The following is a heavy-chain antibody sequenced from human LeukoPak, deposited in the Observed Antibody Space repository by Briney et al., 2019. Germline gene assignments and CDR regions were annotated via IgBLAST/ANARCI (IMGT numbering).Heavy chain of an antibody. CDR1: GFNFDRYT. V-gene: IGHV3-43*01. Sequence: HPGGSLRLSCATSGFNFDRYTIHWVRQAPGKGLEWVSLAGWAGGTTFYSDSVRGRFTISRDSGRKSVYLQMNSLRAEDTAVYYCAKPSGEWEPGPDYYFDYWGQGTLVTVSS. D-gene: IGHD1-26*01. J-gene: IGHJ4*02. CDR3: AKPSGEWEPGPDYYFDY. CDR2: AGWAGGTT.